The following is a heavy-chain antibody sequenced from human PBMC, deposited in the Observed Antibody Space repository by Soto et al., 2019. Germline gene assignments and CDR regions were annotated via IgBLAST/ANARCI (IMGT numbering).Heavy chain of an antibody. CDR1: GGSISSGSYY. CDR3: QRLEGYCRCGTCYRTSGWSHP. V-gene: IGHV4-39*01. CDR2: IYYSGCT. J-gene: IGHJ5*02. Sequence: QLQLQESGPGLVKPSETLSLTCTVSGGSISSGSYYWGWIRQPPGKGLEWIGTIYYSGCTYYHPSLGCRAPLSADTSKHQSSQKPPSVTAADHAAYYYQRLEGYCRCGTCYRTSGWSHPWSQGNPRTLSS. D-gene: IGHD2-15*01.